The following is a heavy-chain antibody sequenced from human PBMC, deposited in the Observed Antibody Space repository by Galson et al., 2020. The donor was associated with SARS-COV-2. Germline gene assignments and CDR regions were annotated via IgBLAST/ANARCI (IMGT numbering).Heavy chain of an antibody. V-gene: IGHV4-59*01. D-gene: IGHD1-26*01. J-gene: IGHJ4*02. Sequence: ETSETLSLTCTVSGGSISSYYWSWIRQPPGKGLEWFGSIFYSGNTNYNPSLKSRVTISVDTSKNQFSLKLSSVTAADTAVYYCAGGGKWELTYWGQGTLVTVSS. CDR3: AGGGKWELTY. CDR1: GGSISSYY. CDR2: IFYSGNT.